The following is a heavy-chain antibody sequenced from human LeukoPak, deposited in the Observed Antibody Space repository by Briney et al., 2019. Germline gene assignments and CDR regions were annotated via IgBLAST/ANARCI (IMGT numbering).Heavy chain of an antibody. V-gene: IGHV3-30-3*01. CDR3: AREEPRYGDSYSPDAFDI. CDR2: ISYDGSNK. Sequence: GRSLRLSCAASGFTFSSYAMHWVRQAPGKGLEGVAVISYDGSNKYYADSVQGRFTISRDHSNNTLYLQMNSLRAEDTAVYYCAREEPRYGDSYSPDAFDIWGQGTMVTVSS. CDR1: GFTFSSYA. D-gene: IGHD4-17*01. J-gene: IGHJ3*02.